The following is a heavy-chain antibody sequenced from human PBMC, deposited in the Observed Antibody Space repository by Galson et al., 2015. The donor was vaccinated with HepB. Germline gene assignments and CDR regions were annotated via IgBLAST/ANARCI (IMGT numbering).Heavy chain of an antibody. D-gene: IGHD5-18*01. CDR1: GFTFGDYA. J-gene: IGHJ4*02. Sequence: SLRLSCAASGFTFGDYAMSWVRQAPGKGLEWVGFIRSKAYGGTTEYAASVKGRFTISRDDSKSIAYLQMNSLKTEDTAVYYCTRGRVRSAMATLPYFDYWGQGTLVTVSS. CDR2: IRSKAYGGTT. CDR3: TRGRVRSAMATLPYFDY. V-gene: IGHV3-49*04.